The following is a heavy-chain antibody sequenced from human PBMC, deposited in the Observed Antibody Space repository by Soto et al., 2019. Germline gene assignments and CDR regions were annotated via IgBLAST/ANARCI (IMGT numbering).Heavy chain of an antibody. D-gene: IGHD3-22*01. CDR2: IWYDGSNK. CDR1: GFTFSSYG. CDR3: ARTLLRRVINEAFDI. J-gene: IGHJ3*02. Sequence: QVQLVESGGGVVQPGRSLRLSCAASGFTFSSYGMHWVRQAPGKGLEWVAVIWYDGSNKYYADSVKGRFTICRDNSKNTLYLQMNSLRAEDTAVYYCARTLLRRVINEAFDIWGQGTMVTVSS. V-gene: IGHV3-33*01.